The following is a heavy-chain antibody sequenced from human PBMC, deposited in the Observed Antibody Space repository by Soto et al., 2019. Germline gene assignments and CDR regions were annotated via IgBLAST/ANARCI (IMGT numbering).Heavy chain of an antibody. CDR3: VKVGGYDGYEPLDK. CDR2: ISDDGSNT. J-gene: IGHJ4*02. CDR1: VFTFSNYA. Sequence: QVQLMESGGGVVQPGRSLRLSCAASVFTFSNYAMHWVRQAPGKGLEWVAVISDDGSNTYYADSVKGRFTISRDNPKITLYLQMNSLRAEDTAVYYCVKVGGYDGYEPLDKWGQGTLVTVSS. V-gene: IGHV3-30*18. D-gene: IGHD5-12*01.